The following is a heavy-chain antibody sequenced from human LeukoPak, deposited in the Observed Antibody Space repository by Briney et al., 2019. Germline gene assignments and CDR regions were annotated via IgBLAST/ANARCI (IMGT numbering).Heavy chain of an antibody. CDR1: GFSFSNYW. D-gene: IGHD3-22*01. Sequence: GGSLRLSCAASGFSFSNYWMSWVRQAPGKGLEWVANIKQDGSEEYYVDSVKGRFTISRDNAKSSLYLQMNSLRADDTAVYYCARDAGGCGFYGDYWGQGTLVTVSS. J-gene: IGHJ4*02. CDR2: IKQDGSEE. V-gene: IGHV3-7*01. CDR3: ARDAGGCGFYGDY.